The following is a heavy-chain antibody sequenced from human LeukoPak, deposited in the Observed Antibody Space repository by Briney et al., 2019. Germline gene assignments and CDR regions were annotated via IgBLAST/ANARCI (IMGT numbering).Heavy chain of an antibody. V-gene: IGHV1-69*13. CDR3: ARHGAAAVLLFDY. CDR2: IFPIFGTA. Sequence: GASVKVSCKASGGTFSSYAISWVRQAPGQGLEWMGGIFPIFGTANYAQKFQGRVTITADESTSTAYMELSSLRSEDTAVYYCARHGAAAVLLFDYWGQGTLVTVSS. CDR1: GGTFSSYA. D-gene: IGHD6-13*01. J-gene: IGHJ4*02.